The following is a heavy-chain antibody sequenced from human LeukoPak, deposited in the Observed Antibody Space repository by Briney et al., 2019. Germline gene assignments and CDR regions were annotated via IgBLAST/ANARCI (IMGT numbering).Heavy chain of an antibody. CDR2: ISSGGSTV. CDR3: GKDDVWKTFLRGVVDY. V-gene: IGHV3-48*03. Sequence: GGSLRLSCAASGFTFSSYEMNWVRQAPGKGPEWVSYISSGGSTVHYADSVKGRFTISRDNSKNTLYLQMNSLRAEDTAVYYCGKDDVWKTFLRGVVDYWGQGTLVTVSS. CDR1: GFTFSSYE. D-gene: IGHD2-8*02. J-gene: IGHJ4*02.